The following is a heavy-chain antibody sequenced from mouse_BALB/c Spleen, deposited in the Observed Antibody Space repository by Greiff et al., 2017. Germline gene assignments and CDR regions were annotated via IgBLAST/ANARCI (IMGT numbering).Heavy chain of an antibody. V-gene: IGHV1S41*01. CDR2: IAPGSGST. D-gene: IGHD2-1*01. J-gene: IGHJ2*01. Sequence: DLVKPGASVKLSCKASGYTFTSYWTNWIKQRPGQGLEWIGRIAPGSGSTYYNEMFKGKATLTVDTSSSTAYIQLSSLSSEDSAVYFCARCGVNYDFDYGGQGTTLTVSS. CDR1: GYTFTSYW. CDR3: ARCGVNYDFDY.